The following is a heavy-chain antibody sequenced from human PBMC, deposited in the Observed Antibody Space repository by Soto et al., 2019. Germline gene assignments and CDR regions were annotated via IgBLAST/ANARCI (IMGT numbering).Heavy chain of an antibody. CDR2: IDPSDSYT. Sequence: HGESLKISCKGSGYSFTSYWISWVRQMPGKGLEWRGRIDPSDSYTNYSPSFQGHVTISADKSISTAYLQWSSLKASDTAMYYCATLNCSGGSCYSDYYYYYGMDVWGQGTTATVSS. D-gene: IGHD2-15*01. V-gene: IGHV5-10-1*01. CDR1: GYSFTSYW. CDR3: ATLNCSGGSCYSDYYYYYGMDV. J-gene: IGHJ6*02.